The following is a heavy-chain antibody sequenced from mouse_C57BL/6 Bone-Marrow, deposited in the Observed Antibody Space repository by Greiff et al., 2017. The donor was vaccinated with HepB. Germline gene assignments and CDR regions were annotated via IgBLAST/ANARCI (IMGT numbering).Heavy chain of an antibody. CDR3: ARRTTVVAPYVDY. CDR2: IYPGSGST. V-gene: IGHV1-55*01. D-gene: IGHD1-1*01. J-gene: IGHJ2*01. Sequence: VQLQQPGAELVKPGASVKMSCKASGYTFTSYWITWVKQRPGQGLEWIGDIYPGSGSTNYNEKFKSKATLTVDTSSSTAYMQLSSLTSEDSAVYYCARRTTVVAPYVDYWGQGTTLTVSS. CDR1: GYTFTSYW.